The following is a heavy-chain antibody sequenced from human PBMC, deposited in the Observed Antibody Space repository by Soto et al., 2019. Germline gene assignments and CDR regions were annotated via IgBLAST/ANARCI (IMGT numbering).Heavy chain of an antibody. J-gene: IGHJ6*02. V-gene: IGHV6-1*01. CDR3: ARDHLQFGIITDYYYYGMDV. Sequence: QSQTLSLTCAISGDSVSSNSAAWNWIRQSPSRGLEWLGRTYYRSKWYNDYAVSVKSRITINPDTSKNQFSLQLNSVTPEDTAVYYCARDHLQFGIITDYYYYGMDVWGQGTTVTVSS. CDR1: GDSVSSNSAA. CDR2: TYYRSKWYN. D-gene: IGHD3-10*01.